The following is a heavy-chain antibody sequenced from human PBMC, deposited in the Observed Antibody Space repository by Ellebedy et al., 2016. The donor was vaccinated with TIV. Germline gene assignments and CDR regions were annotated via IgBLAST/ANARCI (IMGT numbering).Heavy chain of an antibody. CDR3: ARGGHSSGWDNFDY. D-gene: IGHD6-19*01. CDR2: INHSGST. Sequence: SETLSLXXAVYGGSFSGYYWSWIRQPPGKGLEWIGEINHSGSTNYNPSLKSRVTISVDTSKNQFSLKLSSVTAADTAVYYCARGGHSSGWDNFDYWGQGTLVTVSS. CDR1: GGSFSGYY. J-gene: IGHJ4*02. V-gene: IGHV4-34*01.